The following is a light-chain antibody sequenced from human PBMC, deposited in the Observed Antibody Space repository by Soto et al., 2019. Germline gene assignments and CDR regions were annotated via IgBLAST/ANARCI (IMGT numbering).Light chain of an antibody. V-gene: IGLV2-14*01. Sequence: QSALTQPASVSGSPGQSITISCTGTSSDVGGYNFVSWYQQHPGKAPKLMIYEVTKRPSGVSDRFSGSKSGNTASLTISGLQAEDEADYYCSSYTTLSNRVFGTGTKLTVL. CDR2: EVT. J-gene: IGLJ1*01. CDR3: SSYTTLSNRV. CDR1: SSDVGGYNF.